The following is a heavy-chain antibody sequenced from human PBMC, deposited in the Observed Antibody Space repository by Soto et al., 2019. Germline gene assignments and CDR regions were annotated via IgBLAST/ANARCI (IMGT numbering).Heavy chain of an antibody. Sequence: QVPLVQSGAEVKKPGASVKVSCKASGYTFTGYYMHWVRQAPGQGLEWMGWINPNSGGTNYAQKFQGWVTMTRDTSISTAYMELSRLRSDDTAMYYCERERSGDYGDSDDAFDIWGQGTMVTVSS. CDR1: GYTFTGYY. D-gene: IGHD4-17*01. V-gene: IGHV1-2*04. CDR2: INPNSGGT. J-gene: IGHJ3*02. CDR3: ERERSGDYGDSDDAFDI.